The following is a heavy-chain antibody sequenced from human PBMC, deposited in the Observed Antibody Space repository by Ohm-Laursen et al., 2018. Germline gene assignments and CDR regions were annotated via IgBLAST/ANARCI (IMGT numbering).Heavy chain of an antibody. V-gene: IGHV3-11*01. Sequence: GSLRLSCAASGFTFSDYYMSWIRQAPGKGLEWVSYISSSGSTIYDADSVKGRFTISRDNAKNSLYLQMNSLRAEDTAVYYCARTSVVVPAAIQDYYYYGMDVWGQGTTVTVSS. J-gene: IGHJ6*02. CDR2: ISSSGSTI. CDR1: GFTFSDYY. CDR3: ARTSVVVPAAIQDYYYYGMDV. D-gene: IGHD2-2*02.